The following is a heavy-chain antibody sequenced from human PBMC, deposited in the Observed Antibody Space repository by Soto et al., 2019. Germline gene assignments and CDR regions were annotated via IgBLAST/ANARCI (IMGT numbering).Heavy chain of an antibody. D-gene: IGHD2-15*01. CDR1: GFTFSGSS. CDR2: IRNKANSYAT. CDR3: TSHSPEDMIRK. V-gene: IGHV3-73*02. J-gene: IGHJ4*02. Sequence: EVQLVESGGGLVQPGGSLKLSCAASGFTFSGSSMHWVRQASGKGLEWVGRIRNKANSYATAYAALVKGRFTISRDDSKNTAYLQMNSLKTEDTAVYYCTSHSPEDMIRKWGQGTLVTVSS.